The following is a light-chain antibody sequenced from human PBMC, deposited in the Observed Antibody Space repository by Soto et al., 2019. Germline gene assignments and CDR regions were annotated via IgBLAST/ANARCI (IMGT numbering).Light chain of an antibody. CDR1: PSVSSSY. Sequence: EIVLTQSPGNLSLSPWERSTLSCRASPSVSSSYLACYQQKPGQAPRLLIDGASSRATGIPDRFSGSGSGTDFTLTISRLEPEDFAVYYCQQYGSSPETFGQGTKVEIK. CDR2: GAS. J-gene: IGKJ1*01. CDR3: QQYGSSPET. V-gene: IGKV3-20*01.